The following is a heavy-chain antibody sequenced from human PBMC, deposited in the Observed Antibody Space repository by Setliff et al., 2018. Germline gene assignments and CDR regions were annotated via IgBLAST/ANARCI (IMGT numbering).Heavy chain of an antibody. CDR2: TIPMFGPT. CDR1: GDTFSSYG. Sequence: SVKVSCKASGDTFSSYGISWVRQAPGQGLEWMGGTIPMFGPTSYAQKFQGRVTIITDESTTTAYMELSSLGSEDTAVYYCVREGVDTRSSTDYRYYMDVWGKGTTVTVSS. J-gene: IGHJ6*03. CDR3: VREGVDTRSSTDYRYYMDV. D-gene: IGHD5-18*01. V-gene: IGHV1-69*05.